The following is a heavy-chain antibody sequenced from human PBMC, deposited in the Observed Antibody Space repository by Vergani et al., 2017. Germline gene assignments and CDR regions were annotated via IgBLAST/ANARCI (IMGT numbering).Heavy chain of an antibody. CDR1: GGTFSSYA. CDR3: ASRDITIFGVVIIRGYYYYGMDV. Sequence: QVQVVQPGAEVKKPGSSVKVSCKASGGTFSSYAISWVRQAPGQGLEWMGGIIPIFGTANYAQKFQGRVTITADESTSTAYMELSSLRSEDTAVYYCASRDITIFGVVIIRGYYYYGMDVWGQGTTVTVSS. CDR2: IIPIFGTA. D-gene: IGHD3-3*01. J-gene: IGHJ6*02. V-gene: IGHV1-69*12.